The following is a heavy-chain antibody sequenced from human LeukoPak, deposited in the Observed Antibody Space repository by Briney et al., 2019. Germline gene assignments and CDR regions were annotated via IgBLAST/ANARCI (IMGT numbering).Heavy chain of an antibody. D-gene: IGHD1-26*01. CDR3: ARDSNSGGQAS. CDR2: ISSSGSTI. Sequence: GGSLRLSCAASRFTFSSYSMNWVRQAPGKGLEWVSYISSSGSTIYYADSVKGRFTISRDNAKNSLYLQMNSLRAEDTAVYYCARDSNSGGQASWGQGTLVTVSS. V-gene: IGHV3-48*04. J-gene: IGHJ5*02. CDR1: RFTFSSYS.